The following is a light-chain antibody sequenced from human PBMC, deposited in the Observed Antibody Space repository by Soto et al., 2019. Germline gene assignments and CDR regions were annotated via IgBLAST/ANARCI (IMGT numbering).Light chain of an antibody. CDR1: QSVSNN. CDR3: QQYNNWPRGGPPAGQYT. Sequence: EIVLTQSPGTLSLSPGERATLSCRASQSVSNNYLAWYQQKPGQAPRLLIYGASNRATGIPDRFSGSGSGTDFTLTISSLQSEDFAVYYCQQYNNWPRGGPPAGQYTFGQGTKLEIK. CDR2: GAS. V-gene: IGKV3D-15*01. J-gene: IGKJ2*01.